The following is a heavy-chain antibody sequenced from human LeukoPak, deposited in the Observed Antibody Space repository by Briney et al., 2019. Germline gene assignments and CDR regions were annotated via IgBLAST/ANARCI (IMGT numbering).Heavy chain of an antibody. CDR1: GGSLSGYY. Sequence: SETLSLTCAVYGGSLSGYYWSWIRQPPGKGLEWIGEIKESEKTNYNPSLKSRDTISIDTSKNQFSLKLSSVTAADTAVYYCAREGLRNVHNPLGYWGQGTLVTVSS. CDR3: AREGLRNVHNPLGY. D-gene: IGHD5-24*01. CDR2: IKESEKT. J-gene: IGHJ4*02. V-gene: IGHV4-34*01.